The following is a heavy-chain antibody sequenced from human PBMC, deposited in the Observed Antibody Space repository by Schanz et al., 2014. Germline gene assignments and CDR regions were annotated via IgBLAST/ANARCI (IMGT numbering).Heavy chain of an antibody. D-gene: IGHD3-10*01. CDR2: ITASGDYM. J-gene: IGHJ4*02. V-gene: IGHV3-21*02. CDR1: GFAFSSFA. CDR3: ARGPDYGSGSYSSY. Sequence: EVQLVESGGGLVQPGGSLRLSCAASGFAFSSFALSWVRQSPGKGLEGVSSITASGDYMHYADSVKGRFTISRDNARNSLYLQMNNLRVEDTAVYYCARGPDYGSGSYSSYWGQGTLVTVSS.